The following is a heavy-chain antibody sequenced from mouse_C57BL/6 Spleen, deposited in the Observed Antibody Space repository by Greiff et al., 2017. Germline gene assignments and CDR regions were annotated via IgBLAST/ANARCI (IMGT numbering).Heavy chain of an antibody. D-gene: IGHD2-1*01. Sequence: EVQLQQSGPELVKPGASVKIPCKASGYTFTDYNMDWVKQSHGKSLEWIGDINPNNGGTIYNQKFKGKATLTVDKSSSTAYMELRSLTSEDTAVYYCARSLYGNYVYFDYWGQGTTLTVSS. CDR3: ARSLYGNYVYFDY. J-gene: IGHJ2*01. CDR1: GYTFTDYN. V-gene: IGHV1-18*01. CDR2: INPNNGGT.